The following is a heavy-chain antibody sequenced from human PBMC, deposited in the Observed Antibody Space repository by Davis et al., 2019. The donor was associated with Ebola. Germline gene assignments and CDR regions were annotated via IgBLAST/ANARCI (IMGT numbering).Heavy chain of an antibody. CDR1: GYTFTGYY. CDR3: ARGTGNYEPYFDY. D-gene: IGHD1-7*01. CDR2: INPNSGGT. Sequence: AASVKVSCKASGYTFTGYYMHWVRQAPGQGLEWMGWINPNSGGTNYAQKFQGRVTITADESTSTAYMELSSLRSEDTAVYYCARGTGNYEPYFDYWGQGTLVTVSS. J-gene: IGHJ4*02. V-gene: IGHV1-2*02.